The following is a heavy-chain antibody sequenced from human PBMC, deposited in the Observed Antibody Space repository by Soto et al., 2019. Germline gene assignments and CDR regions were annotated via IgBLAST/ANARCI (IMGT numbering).Heavy chain of an antibody. CDR3: AREGGSYDSGGYLIRGAFDI. CDR2: IYFRGNT. D-gene: IGHD3-22*01. J-gene: IGHJ3*02. V-gene: IGHV4-31*03. CDR1: GDSIISIDYY. Sequence: SETLSLTCIVSGDSIISIDYYWTWIRQHPEKGLEWIGNIYFRGNTYYSPSLESRLTISVDTSKNQFSLKLTSVTAADTAVYYCAREGGSYDSGGYLIRGAFDIWGQGTMVTVSS.